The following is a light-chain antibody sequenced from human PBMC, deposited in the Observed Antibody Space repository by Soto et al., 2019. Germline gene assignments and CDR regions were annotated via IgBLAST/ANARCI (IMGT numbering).Light chain of an antibody. V-gene: IGLV2-11*01. Sequence: QSALTQPRSVSGSPGQSVTISCSGTSSDVGGYDYVSWYQQHPGKAPKLVIYDVTKRPSGVPDRFSASKSGNTASLTISGLQAEDEADYHCCSYAGTYTNYVFGTGTKLTVL. CDR2: DVT. CDR3: CSYAGTYTNYV. CDR1: SSDVGGYDY. J-gene: IGLJ1*01.